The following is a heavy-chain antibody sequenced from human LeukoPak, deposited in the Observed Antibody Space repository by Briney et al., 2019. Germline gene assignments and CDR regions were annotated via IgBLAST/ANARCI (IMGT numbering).Heavy chain of an antibody. J-gene: IGHJ6*03. Sequence: GASVKVSCKASGYTFTSYDINWVRQATGQGLEWMGWMNPNSGNTGYAQKFQGRVTITRNTSISTAYMELSSLRSEDTAVYYRARARAPFCTNGVCTKRYYYYYYMDVWGKGTTVTVSS. CDR2: MNPNSGNT. CDR1: GYTFTSYD. D-gene: IGHD2-8*01. CDR3: ARARAPFCTNGVCTKRYYYYYYMDV. V-gene: IGHV1-8*03.